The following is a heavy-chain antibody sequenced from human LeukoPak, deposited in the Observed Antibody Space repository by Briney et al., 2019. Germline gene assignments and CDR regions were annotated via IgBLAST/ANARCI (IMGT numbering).Heavy chain of an antibody. V-gene: IGHV3-21*01. Sequence: GGSLRLSCADSGFTFSNYNMNWVRQAPGKAMEWVSSITSSGTYTFYADSVKGRFTISRDNAKNSLYLQMNSLRAEDTAVYYCARAHYDSSGYYLGYWGQGTLVTVSS. CDR1: GFTFSNYN. CDR3: ARAHYDSSGYYLGY. D-gene: IGHD3-22*01. J-gene: IGHJ4*02. CDR2: ITSSGTYT.